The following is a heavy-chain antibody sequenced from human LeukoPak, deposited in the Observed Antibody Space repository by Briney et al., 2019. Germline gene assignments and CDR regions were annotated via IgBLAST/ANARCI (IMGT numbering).Heavy chain of an antibody. CDR1: GFTFSSYW. CDR3: ARNNGMDV. V-gene: IGHV3-7*03. J-gene: IGHJ6*02. Sequence: GGSLRLSCAASGFTFSSYWMSWVRQAPGKGLEWVANIRQDGSEKYYVDSVKGRFTISKDNAKNSLYLQMNSLRAEDTALYHCARNNGMDVWGQGTTVIVSS. CDR2: IRQDGSEK.